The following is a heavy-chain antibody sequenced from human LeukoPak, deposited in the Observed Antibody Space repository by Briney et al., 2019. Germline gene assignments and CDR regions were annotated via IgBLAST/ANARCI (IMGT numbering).Heavy chain of an antibody. CDR2: MNPNSGNT. Sequence: ASVKVSCKASGYTFTSYDINWVRQATGQGLEWMGWMNPNSGNTGYAQKFQGRVTITRNTSISTAYMELSSLRSEDTAVYYCAKDKRTNWARAFDIWGQGTMVTVSS. CDR3: AKDKRTNWARAFDI. V-gene: IGHV1-8*03. CDR1: GYTFTSYD. J-gene: IGHJ3*02. D-gene: IGHD7-27*01.